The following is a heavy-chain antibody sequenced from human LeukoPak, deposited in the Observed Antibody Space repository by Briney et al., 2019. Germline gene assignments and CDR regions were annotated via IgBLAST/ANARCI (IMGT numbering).Heavy chain of an antibody. CDR1: GFTFSSYS. J-gene: IGHJ4*02. D-gene: IGHD4-23*01. CDR2: ISSSSSYI. CDR3: ARDTDGGAIHPHFDY. Sequence: GGSLRLSCAASGFTFSSYSMNWVRQAPGKGLEWVSSISSSSSYIYYADSVKGRFTISRDNAKNSLYLQMNSLRAEDTAVYYCARDTDGGAIHPHFDYWGQGTLVTVSS. V-gene: IGHV3-21*01.